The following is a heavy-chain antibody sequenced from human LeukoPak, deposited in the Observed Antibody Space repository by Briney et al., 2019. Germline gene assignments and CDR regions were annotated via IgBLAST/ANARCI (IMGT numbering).Heavy chain of an antibody. CDR3: ARLSRSGWYGGWSY. J-gene: IGHJ4*02. V-gene: IGHV4-59*08. D-gene: IGHD6-19*01. CDR2: IYYSGST. CDR1: GGSISSYY. Sequence: PSETLSLTCTVSGGSISSYYWSWLRQPPGKGLEWVGYIYYSGSTNYNPSLKSRVTISVDTSKNQFSLKLSSVTAADTAVYYCARLSRSGWYGGWSYWGQGTLVTVSS.